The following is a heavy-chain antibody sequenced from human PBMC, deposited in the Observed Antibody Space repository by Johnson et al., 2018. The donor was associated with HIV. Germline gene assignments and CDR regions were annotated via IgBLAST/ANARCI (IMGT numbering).Heavy chain of an antibody. D-gene: IGHD4-23*01. CDR3: ARARWRVDDAFDI. V-gene: IGHV3-23*04. CDR2: ISGSGGST. J-gene: IGHJ3*02. CDR1: GFTFSSYA. Sequence: EVQLVESGGGLVQPGGSLRLSCAASGFTFSSYAMSWVRQAPGKGLEWVSAISGSGGSTYYADSVKGRFTISRDNSKNTLYLQMNSLRDEDTAVYYCARARWRVDDAFDIWGQGTMVTVSS.